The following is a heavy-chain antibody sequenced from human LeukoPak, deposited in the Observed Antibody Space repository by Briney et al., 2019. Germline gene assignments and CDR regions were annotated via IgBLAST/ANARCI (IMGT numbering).Heavy chain of an antibody. V-gene: IGHV7-4-1*02. CDR3: AFHYSSGWYVADY. CDR1: GYTFTTYD. D-gene: IGHD6-19*01. CDR2: INTNTGNP. J-gene: IGHJ4*02. Sequence: GASVKVSCKASGYTFTTYDINWVRQAPGQGLEWMGWINTNTGNPTYAQGFTGRFVFSLDTSVSTAYLQISSLKAEDTAVYYCAFHYSSGWYVADYWGQGTLVTVSS.